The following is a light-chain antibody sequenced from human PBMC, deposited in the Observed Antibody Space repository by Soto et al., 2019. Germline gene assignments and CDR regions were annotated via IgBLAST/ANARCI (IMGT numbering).Light chain of an antibody. CDR2: WAS. Sequence: DIALTHSPAPLAVSMGERATIICKSIQTVLYSYNNKNDLAWYQQKPGQPPKLLIYWASTRESGVPDRFSGSGSGTDFTLTISSLEPEDFAVYYCQQRSNWPPTFGQGARLEIK. J-gene: IGKJ5*01. CDR3: QQRSNWPPT. CDR1: QTVLYSYNNKND. V-gene: IGKV4-1*01.